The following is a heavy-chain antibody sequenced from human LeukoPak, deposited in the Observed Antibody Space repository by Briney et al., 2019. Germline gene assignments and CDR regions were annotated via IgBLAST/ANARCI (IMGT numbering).Heavy chain of an antibody. CDR3: ARDPPTVTTLSTRHYFDY. J-gene: IGHJ4*02. V-gene: IGHV3-7*01. Sequence: PGGSLRLSCAASGFAFSSYWMSWVRQAPGKGLEWVANIKQDGSEKYYVDSVKGRFTISRDNAKNSLYLQMNSLRAEDTAVYYCARDPPTVTTLSTRHYFDYWGQGTLVTVSS. CDR1: GFAFSSYW. CDR2: IKQDGSEK. D-gene: IGHD4-17*01.